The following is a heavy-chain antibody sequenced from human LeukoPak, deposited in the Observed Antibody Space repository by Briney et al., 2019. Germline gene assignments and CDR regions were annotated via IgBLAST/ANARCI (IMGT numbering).Heavy chain of an antibody. J-gene: IGHJ4*02. CDR2: IIPIFGTA. CDR1: GGTFSSYA. CDR3: ARGNTAVFYVFDY. V-gene: IGHV1-69*06. D-gene: IGHD5-18*01. Sequence: SVKVSCKASGGTFSSYAISWVRQAPGQGLEWMGGIIPIFGTANYAQKFQGRVTITADKSTSTAYMELSSLRSEDTAVYYCARGNTAVFYVFDYWGQGTLVTVSS.